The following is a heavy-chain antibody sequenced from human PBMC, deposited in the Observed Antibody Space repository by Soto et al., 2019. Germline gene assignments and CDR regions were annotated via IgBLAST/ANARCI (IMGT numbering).Heavy chain of an antibody. Sequence: QVQLLQSGAEVKKPGSSVKVSCTASGGTFTTHAFNWVRQAPGQGLEWVGGIIPIFGTPNYAQKFQGRVSITADASTSTVHMELSSLRSDDTAVYYCARDLEFRDGNISHLDYWGQGTLVTVSS. CDR2: IIPIFGTP. D-gene: IGHD3-10*01. CDR1: GGTFTTHA. J-gene: IGHJ4*02. CDR3: ARDLEFRDGNISHLDY. V-gene: IGHV1-69*01.